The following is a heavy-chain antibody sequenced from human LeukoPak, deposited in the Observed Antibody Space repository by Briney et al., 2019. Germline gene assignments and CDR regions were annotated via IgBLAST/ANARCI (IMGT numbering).Heavy chain of an antibody. CDR2: VYYSGST. Sequence: SETLSLTCTVSGGSISSYYWSWLRQPPGKGLEWIGYVYYSGSTNYNPSLKSRVTISVDTSKNQFSLKLRSVTAADTAFYYCARNGGDGYNPFDYWGQGTLVTVSS. V-gene: IGHV4-59*01. D-gene: IGHD5-24*01. J-gene: IGHJ4*02. CDR1: GGSISSYY. CDR3: ARNGGDGYNPFDY.